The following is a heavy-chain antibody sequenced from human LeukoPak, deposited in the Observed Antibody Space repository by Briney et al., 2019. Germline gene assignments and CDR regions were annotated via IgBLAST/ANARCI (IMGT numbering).Heavy chain of an antibody. CDR3: AREKDRVFDS. CDR1: GFTFSSYD. D-gene: IGHD1-14*01. CDR2: LWYDGSNT. Sequence: PGGSLRLSCVPSGFTFSSYDMHWVRQAPGKGLEWVAVLWYDGSNTYYADPVKGRFTISRDNSKNTLYLQMNSLRAEDTAVYYCAREKDRVFDSWGQGTLVPVSS. J-gene: IGHJ4*02. V-gene: IGHV3-33*01.